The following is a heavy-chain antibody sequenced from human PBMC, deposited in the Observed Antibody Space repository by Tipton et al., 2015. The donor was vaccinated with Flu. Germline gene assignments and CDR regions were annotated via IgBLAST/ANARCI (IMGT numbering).Heavy chain of an antibody. CDR2: IYRTGST. V-gene: IGHV4-38-2*02. D-gene: IGHD6-19*01. CDR3: ARAPTTAVAYI. Sequence: LRLSCTIYGDSISSRYYWGWIRQPPGKGLEWIGNIYRTGSTYHNPSLRSRVTMSVDTSNNQFSLKVFSVTAADTAVYYCARAPTTAVAYIWGQGTLVTVSS. CDR1: GDSISSRYY. J-gene: IGHJ4*02.